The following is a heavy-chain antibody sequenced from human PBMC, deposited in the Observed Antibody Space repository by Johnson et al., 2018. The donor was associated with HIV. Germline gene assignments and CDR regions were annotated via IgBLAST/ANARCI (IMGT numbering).Heavy chain of an antibody. J-gene: IGHJ3*02. D-gene: IGHD5-12*01. Sequence: QVQLVESGGGLVQPGGSLRLSCAASGFTLSKHAMHWVRQAPGKGLEWVTVIWHDGSNKYSADPVKGRFTISRDNSKNTLYLQMNSLRAEDTAVYYCARDQRGDIIPTTYDAFDIWGQGTMVTVSS. V-gene: IGHV3-30*04. CDR2: IWHDGSNK. CDR1: GFTLSKHA. CDR3: ARDQRGDIIPTTYDAFDI.